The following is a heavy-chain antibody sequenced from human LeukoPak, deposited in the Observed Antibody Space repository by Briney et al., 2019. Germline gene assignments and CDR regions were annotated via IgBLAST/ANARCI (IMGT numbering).Heavy chain of an antibody. CDR2: IWYDGSNK. CDR3: ARGVGATVRNYYFDY. Sequence: PGGSLRLSCAASGFTFSSYGMHWARQAPGKGLGWVAVIWYDGSNKYYADSVTGRFTISRDNSKNTLYLQINNLRAEDTAVYYCARGVGATVRNYYFDYWGQGPLVTVSS. D-gene: IGHD1-26*01. J-gene: IGHJ4*02. V-gene: IGHV3-33*01. CDR1: GFTFSSYG.